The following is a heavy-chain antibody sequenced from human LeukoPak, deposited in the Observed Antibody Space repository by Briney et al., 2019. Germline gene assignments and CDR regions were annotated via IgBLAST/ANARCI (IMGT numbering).Heavy chain of an antibody. CDR2: INHSGST. V-gene: IGHV4-34*01. D-gene: IGHD6-19*01. CDR1: GGSFSGYY. J-gene: IGHJ5*02. Sequence: SETLSLTCAVYGGSFSGYYWSWIRQPPGKGLEWIGEINHSGSTNYNPSLKSRVTISVDTSKNQFSLKLSSVTAADTAVYYCASCSLAVAAPMWFDPWGQGTLVTVSS. CDR3: ASCSLAVAAPMWFDP.